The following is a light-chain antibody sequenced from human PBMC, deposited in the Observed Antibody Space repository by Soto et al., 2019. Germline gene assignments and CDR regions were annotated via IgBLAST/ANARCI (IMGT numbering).Light chain of an antibody. CDR2: GAS. CDR1: QSVSSNY. CDR3: QQYSSSPLT. V-gene: IGKV3-20*01. J-gene: IGKJ4*01. Sequence: EIVATQSPGTLSLSPGEGATLSCRASQSVSSNYLAWYQQKPGQAPRLLIYGASNRATGIPDRFSGSGSGTEFTLTISRLEPEGFAVYYCQQYSSSPLTFGGGTKVDIK.